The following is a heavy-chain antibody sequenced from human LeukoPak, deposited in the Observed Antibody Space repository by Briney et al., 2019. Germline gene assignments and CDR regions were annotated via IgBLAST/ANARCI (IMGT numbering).Heavy chain of an antibody. Sequence: SVKVSCNVAGGTINNFAISWVRQAPGKGLEWMGGLSPVLATYAQKFQGRVTITADESTDTVYMELGSLTSEDTATYFCARDREISARPGGWFDPWGQGTLVTVSS. D-gene: IGHD6-6*01. CDR1: GGTINNFA. J-gene: IGHJ5*02. CDR2: LSPVLA. CDR3: ARDREISARPGGWFDP. V-gene: IGHV1-69*01.